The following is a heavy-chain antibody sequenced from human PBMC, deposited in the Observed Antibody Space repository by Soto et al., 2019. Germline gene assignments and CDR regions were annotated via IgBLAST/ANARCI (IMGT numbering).Heavy chain of an antibody. CDR1: GYTFTTYG. V-gene: IGHV1-18*01. D-gene: IGHD3-16*01. J-gene: IGHJ4*02. CDR2: ISAYSGKT. Sequence: QVQLVQSGGEVKKPGASVKVSCKTSGYTFTTYGISWVRQAPGQGLEWVGWISAYSGKTHYAQKFQGKVTMTTDTSTNTAYLERRSLRSAETAVYYCARDPYLGDHQYWGQGTLVTVSS. CDR3: ARDPYLGDHQY.